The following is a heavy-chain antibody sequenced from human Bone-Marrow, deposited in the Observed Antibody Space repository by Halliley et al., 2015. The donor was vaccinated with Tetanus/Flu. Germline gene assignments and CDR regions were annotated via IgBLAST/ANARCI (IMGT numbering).Heavy chain of an antibody. D-gene: IGHD3-16*01. CDR2: IFYSGST. CDR1: GGSVSGFF. Sequence: TLSLTCTVSGGSVSGFFWSWIRQPPGRGLEWIGYIFYSGSTNYNPSLKSRVTMLVDTSKNQFSLRLRSMTASDTAVYYCARQFDYYEGSTYPRCFDSWGQGTLVTVSS. CDR3: ARQFDYYEGSTYPRCFDS. V-gene: IGHV4-59*08. J-gene: IGHJ4*02.